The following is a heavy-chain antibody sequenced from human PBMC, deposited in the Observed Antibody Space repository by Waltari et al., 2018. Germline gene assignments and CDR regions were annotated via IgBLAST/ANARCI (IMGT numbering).Heavy chain of an antibody. CDR2: FYYSGRT. V-gene: IGHV4-39*01. CDR3: ARPGRVGGGSLMGLDY. CDR1: GGSIRGPSYY. Sequence: QLQLQESGPGLVKPSETLSLTCSVSGGSIRGPSYYWGWIRQPPGKGLEWIGSFYYSGRTYHNPSLKSRITISVDTSKNQFSLQLSSVTAADTAMYYCARPGRVGGGSLMGLDYWGQGTLVTVSS. D-gene: IGHD2-15*01. J-gene: IGHJ4*02.